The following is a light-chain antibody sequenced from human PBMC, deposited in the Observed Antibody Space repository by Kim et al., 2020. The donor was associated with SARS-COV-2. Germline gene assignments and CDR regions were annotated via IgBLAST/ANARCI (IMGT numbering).Light chain of an antibody. V-gene: IGLV2-14*03. CDR2: DVS. J-gene: IGLJ1*01. CDR3: SSYTSSSTYV. Sequence: QSALTQPASVSGSPGQSITISCTGTNSDVGGYNYVSWYQQHPGKAPKLMIYDVSKRPSGVSNRFSGSRSGNTDSLTISGLQAEDEADYYCSSYTSSSTYVFGSGTKVTVL. CDR1: NSDVGGYNY.